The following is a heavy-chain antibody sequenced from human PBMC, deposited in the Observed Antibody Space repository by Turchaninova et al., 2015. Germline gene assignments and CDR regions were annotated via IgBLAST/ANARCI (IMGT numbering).Heavy chain of an antibody. V-gene: IGHV3-21*01. CDR2: ISSSSSYI. Sequence: CAASGFTFSSYSMNWVRQAPGKGLEWVSSISSSSSYIYYADSVKGRFTISRDNAKNSLYLQMTSLSAEDTAVYYCARDPRGGFWSGYTDTYYYYGMDVWGQGTTVTVSS. CDR3: ARDPRGGFWSGYTDTYYYYGMDV. D-gene: IGHD3-3*01. CDR1: GFTFSSYS. J-gene: IGHJ6*02.